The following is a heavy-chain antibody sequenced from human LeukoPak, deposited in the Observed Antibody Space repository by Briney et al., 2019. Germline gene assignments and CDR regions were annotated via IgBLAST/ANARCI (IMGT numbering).Heavy chain of an antibody. CDR1: GGSISSGSYY. D-gene: IGHD2-2*01. J-gene: IGHJ4*02. Sequence: PSQTLSLTCTVSGGSISSGSYYWGWIRQPPGKGLEWIGSIYYSGSTYYNPSLKSRVTISVDTSKNQFSLKLSSVTAADTAVYYCARYTRYCSSTSCYYRTYYFDYWGQGTLVTVSS. V-gene: IGHV4-39*01. CDR3: ARYTRYCSSTSCYYRTYYFDY. CDR2: IYYSGST.